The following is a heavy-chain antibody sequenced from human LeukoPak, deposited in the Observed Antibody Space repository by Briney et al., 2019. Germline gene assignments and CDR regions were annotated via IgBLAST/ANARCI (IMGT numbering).Heavy chain of an antibody. D-gene: IGHD3-16*02. CDR3: ARDPGAFGGVIVGSFVDY. V-gene: IGHV1-69*04. CDR1: GGTFSSYA. J-gene: IGHJ4*02. CDR2: IIPILGIA. Sequence: SVKVSCKASGGTFSSYAISWVRQAPGQGLEWMGRIIPILGIANYAQKFQGRVTITADKSTSTAYMELSSLRSEDTAVYYCARDPGAFGGVIVGSFVDYWGQGTLVTVSS.